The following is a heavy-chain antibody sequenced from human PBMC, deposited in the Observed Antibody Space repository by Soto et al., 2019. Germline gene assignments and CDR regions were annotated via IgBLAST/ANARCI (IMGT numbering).Heavy chain of an antibody. Sequence: SLRLSCAASGFTFSTYPMSWVRQAPGKGLEWVSGISGSGISTYYTDSVKGRFTISRDNSKNTVFLQMNSLRDEDTAVYYCVKPPVITASYYYYDMDVWGQGTTVTVSS. D-gene: IGHD4-4*01. CDR2: ISGSGIST. CDR1: GFTFSTYP. V-gene: IGHV3-23*01. CDR3: VKPPVITASYYYYDMDV. J-gene: IGHJ6*02.